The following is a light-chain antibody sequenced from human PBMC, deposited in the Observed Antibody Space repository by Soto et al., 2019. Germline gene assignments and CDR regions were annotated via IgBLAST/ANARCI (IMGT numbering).Light chain of an antibody. CDR1: QSVSSN. CDR2: GAS. CDR3: QQYNNCPPVT. V-gene: IGKV3-15*01. J-gene: IGKJ2*01. Sequence: EMVMTQSPATLSVSPGERATLSGRASQSVSSNLAWYQQKPGQAPRLLIYGASTRATGIPARFSGSGSGTEFTLTISSLQPEDFAVYYCQQYNNCPPVTFGQGTKLEIK.